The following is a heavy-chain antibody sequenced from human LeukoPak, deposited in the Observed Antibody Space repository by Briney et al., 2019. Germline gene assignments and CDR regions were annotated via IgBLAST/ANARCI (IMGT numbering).Heavy chain of an antibody. CDR2: ISAYNGNT. Sequence: GASVKVSCKASGYTFTSYGISWVRQAPGQGLEWMGWISAYNGNTNYAQKLQGRVTMTTDTSTSTAYMELGSLRSDDTAVYYCARVLGYCSGGSCYSGWFDPWGQGTLVTVSS. J-gene: IGHJ5*02. CDR3: ARVLGYCSGGSCYSGWFDP. D-gene: IGHD2-15*01. CDR1: GYTFTSYG. V-gene: IGHV1-18*01.